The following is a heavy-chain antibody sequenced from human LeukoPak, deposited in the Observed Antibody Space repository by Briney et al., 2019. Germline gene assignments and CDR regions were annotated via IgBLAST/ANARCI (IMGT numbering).Heavy chain of an antibody. CDR2: ISFSSTYI. CDR3: ARADCSSSTCYLRRSWFDP. J-gene: IGHJ5*02. Sequence: PGGSLRLFCAASGFSFSGHDMNWVRQAPGKGLEWVSSISFSSTYIYYADSVRGRFTISRDNAKNSLYLQMNSLRVEDTAVYYCARADCSSSTCYLRRSWFDPWGQGTLVTVSS. D-gene: IGHD2-2*01. V-gene: IGHV3-21*01. CDR1: GFSFSGHD.